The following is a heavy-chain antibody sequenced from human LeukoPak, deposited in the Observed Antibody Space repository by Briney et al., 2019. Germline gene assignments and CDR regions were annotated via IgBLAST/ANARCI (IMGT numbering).Heavy chain of an antibody. CDR3: ARDAEDIVVVVAANDYYYGMDV. V-gene: IGHV3-48*04. D-gene: IGHD2-15*01. J-gene: IGHJ6*02. CDR1: GFTLSSYS. CDR2: ISNSSCNI. Sequence: GSLRLSWAASGFTLSSYSLNWVRQAPGKGLEWVSYISNSSCNIYYADSVKGRFTISRDNAKNSLYLQMNSLRAEDTAVYYCARDAEDIVVVVAANDYYYGMDVWGQGTTVTVSS.